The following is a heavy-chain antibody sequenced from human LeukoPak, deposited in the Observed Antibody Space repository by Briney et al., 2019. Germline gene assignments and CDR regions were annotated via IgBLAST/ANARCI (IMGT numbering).Heavy chain of an antibody. D-gene: IGHD3-22*01. CDR3: ARGRLVVIREPHFDY. CDR1: GGSISSYY. Sequence: SETLSLTRTVSGGSISSYYWSWVRQPPGKGLEWIGYIYYSGSTNYNPSLKSRVTISVDTSKNQFSLKLSSVTAADTAVYYCARGRLVVIREPHFDYWGQGTLVTVSS. J-gene: IGHJ4*02. V-gene: IGHV4-59*01. CDR2: IYYSGST.